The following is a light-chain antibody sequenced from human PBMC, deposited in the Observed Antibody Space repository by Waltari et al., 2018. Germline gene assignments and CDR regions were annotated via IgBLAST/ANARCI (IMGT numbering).Light chain of an antibody. CDR2: SSS. V-gene: IGKV1-39*01. CDR1: QGIITY. CDR3: QQTYSTPWT. J-gene: IGKJ1*01. Sequence: DIQMTQSPSFLSASVGDRITITCRASQGIITYLNWYQQTPGKAPKVLIYSSSTLQSGVPLRFSGTGSGTNFTLTISSLQPEDFATYSCQQTYSTPWTFGQWTKVELK.